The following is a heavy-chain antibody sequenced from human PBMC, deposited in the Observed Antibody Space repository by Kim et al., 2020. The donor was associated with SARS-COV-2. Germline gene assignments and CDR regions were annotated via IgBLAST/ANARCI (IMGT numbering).Heavy chain of an antibody. V-gene: IGHV4-39*01. Sequence: SETLSLTCTVSGASIDSSSFFWGWVRQPPGKGLEWIGSISNSGSTYYSPSLKSRVTISVDTSKNQFSLKLTSVTAADTAMYYCARHTRHLVEYWGQGTLVTVSS. J-gene: IGHJ4*02. CDR1: GASIDSSSFF. D-gene: IGHD1-26*01. CDR2: ISNSGST. CDR3: ARHTRHLVEY.